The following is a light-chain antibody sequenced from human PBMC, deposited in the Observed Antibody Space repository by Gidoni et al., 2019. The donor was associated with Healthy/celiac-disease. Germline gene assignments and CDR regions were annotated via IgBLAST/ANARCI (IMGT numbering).Light chain of an antibody. CDR3: HQYYSTSP. J-gene: IGKJ3*01. CDR2: SAS. Sequence: AIRMTQSTFSLSASVGDRVTIPCWASQGISSYLAWYQPKPANAPKLFIYSASSLQSGVPSRFSGSGSGTDYTLTIISLQPEDFSTYYCHQYYSTSPFGPXTKVDIK. CDR1: QGISSY. V-gene: IGKV1D-43*01.